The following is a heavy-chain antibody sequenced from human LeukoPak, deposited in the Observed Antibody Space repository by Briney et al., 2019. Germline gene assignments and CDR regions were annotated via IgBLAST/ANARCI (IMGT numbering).Heavy chain of an antibody. CDR3: ARERLGVTAFDI. J-gene: IGHJ3*02. Sequence: GGTLRLSCAASGFTFSDYYMSWIRQAPGKGLEWVSYISNSGSIINYADSVKGRFTISRDNAKNSVFPQMNSLRAEDTAVYYCARERLGVTAFDIWGQGTMVTVSS. CDR1: GFTFSDYY. CDR2: ISNSGSII. V-gene: IGHV3-11*01. D-gene: IGHD2-21*02.